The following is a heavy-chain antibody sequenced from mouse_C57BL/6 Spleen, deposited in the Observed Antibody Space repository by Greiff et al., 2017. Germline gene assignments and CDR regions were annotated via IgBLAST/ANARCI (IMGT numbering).Heavy chain of an antibody. CDR3: AREGNWAYAMDY. CDR1: GYTFTDYN. J-gene: IGHJ4*01. CDR2: INPNNGGT. V-gene: IGHV1-22*01. D-gene: IGHD4-1*01. Sequence: EVKLQESGPELVKPGASVKMSCKASGYTFTDYNMHWVKQSHGKSLEWIGYINPNNGGTSYNQKFKGKATLTVNKSSSTAYMELRSLTSEDSAVYYCAREGNWAYAMDYWGQGTSVTVSS.